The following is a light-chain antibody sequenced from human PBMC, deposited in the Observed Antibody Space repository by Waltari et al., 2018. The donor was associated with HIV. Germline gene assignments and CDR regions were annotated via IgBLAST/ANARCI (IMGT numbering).Light chain of an antibody. V-gene: IGLV1-47*01. CDR1: SSNIGGNY. J-gene: IGLJ3*02. CDR3: AAWDDSLSGLV. CDR2: RNN. Sequence: QSVLTQPPSASGTPGQRVTISCSGSSSNIGGNYVYWYQQLPGTAPKLLIYRNNRRPSGGPDRCSGSKSGTSASLAISGLRSEDEADYYCAAWDDSLSGLVFGGGTKLTVL.